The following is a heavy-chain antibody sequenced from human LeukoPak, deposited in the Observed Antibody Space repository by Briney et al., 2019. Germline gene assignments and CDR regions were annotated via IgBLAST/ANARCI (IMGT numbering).Heavy chain of an antibody. CDR2: IYYSGST. CDR3: ARDPHYGDYGAGGAFDI. Sequence: SETLSLTCTVSGGSISSYYWSWIRQPPGKGLEWIGYIYYSGSTNYNPSLKSRVTISVDTSKNQFSLKLSSVTAADAAVYYCARDPHYGDYGAGGAFDIWGQGTMVTVSS. J-gene: IGHJ3*02. D-gene: IGHD4-17*01. CDR1: GGSISSYY. V-gene: IGHV4-59*01.